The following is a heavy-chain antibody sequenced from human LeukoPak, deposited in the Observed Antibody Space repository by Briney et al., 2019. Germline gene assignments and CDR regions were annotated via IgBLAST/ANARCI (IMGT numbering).Heavy chain of an antibody. J-gene: IGHJ5*02. CDR2: ISAYNGNT. CDR1: SYTFSSYG. D-gene: IGHD3-10*01. Sequence: GASVEVSCKASSYTFSSYGISWVRQAPGQGLEWMGWISAYNGNTNYAQKLQGRDTMTTDTSTSTAYMELRSLNSDDTAVYYCARDTGGDRWKRVLLWSNWFDPWGQGTLVTVSS. V-gene: IGHV1-18*01. CDR3: ARDTGGDRWKRVLLWSNWFDP.